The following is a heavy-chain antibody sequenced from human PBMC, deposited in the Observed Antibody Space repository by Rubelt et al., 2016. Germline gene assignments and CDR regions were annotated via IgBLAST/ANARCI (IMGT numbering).Heavy chain of an antibody. CDR2: VSAGGDYT. D-gene: IGHD3-3*01. CDR1: GFTFSRYA. V-gene: IGHV3-23*01. J-gene: IGHJ4*02. CDR3: AREWGFGVAPIDY. Sequence: SRGGLVQPGGSLRVSCAASGFTFSRYAMNWVRQAPGKGLEWVSGVSAGGDYTFYAHSVRGRFTISRDSSKNTLYLQMNSLRAEDTAVYYCAREWGFGVAPIDYWGQGTLVTVSS.